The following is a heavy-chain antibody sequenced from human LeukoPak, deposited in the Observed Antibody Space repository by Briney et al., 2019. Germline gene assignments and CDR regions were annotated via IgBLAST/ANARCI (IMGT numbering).Heavy chain of an antibody. CDR1: GFTFSSYG. Sequence: GGSLRLSCAASGFTFSSYGMRWVRQAPGKGLEWVAVISYDGSNKYYADSVKGRFTISRDNSKNMLYLQMNSLRAEDTAVYFCAKGPWFGESWGQGTLVTVSS. CDR3: AKGPWFGES. CDR2: ISYDGSNK. V-gene: IGHV3-30*18. J-gene: IGHJ5*02. D-gene: IGHD3-10*01.